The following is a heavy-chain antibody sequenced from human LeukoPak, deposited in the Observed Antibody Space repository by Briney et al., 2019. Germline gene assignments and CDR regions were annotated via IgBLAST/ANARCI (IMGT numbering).Heavy chain of an antibody. CDR1: GYTLTELS. J-gene: IGHJ4*02. Sequence: ASVKVSCKVSGYTLTELSMHWVRQAPGKGLEWMGGFDPEDGETIYAQRFQGRVTMTRDTSTGTAYMDLSSLTSEDTAVYYCARNPAASGSFEYWGQGTLVTVSS. CDR2: FDPEDGET. CDR3: ARNPAASGSFEY. D-gene: IGHD3-10*01. V-gene: IGHV1-24*01.